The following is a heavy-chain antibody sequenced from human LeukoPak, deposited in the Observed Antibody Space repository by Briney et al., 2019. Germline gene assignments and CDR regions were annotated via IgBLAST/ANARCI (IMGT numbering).Heavy chain of an antibody. V-gene: IGHV3-74*01. Sequence: GGSLRLSCAASGPTFSSYWVHWVRQAPGKGLVWVSRINSDGSSTGYADSVKGRFTISRDNAKNTLYLQMNSLRAEDTAVYYCARARYGGNYYFDYWGQGTLVTVSS. D-gene: IGHD4-23*01. CDR2: INSDGSST. J-gene: IGHJ4*02. CDR1: GPTFSSYW. CDR3: ARARYGGNYYFDY.